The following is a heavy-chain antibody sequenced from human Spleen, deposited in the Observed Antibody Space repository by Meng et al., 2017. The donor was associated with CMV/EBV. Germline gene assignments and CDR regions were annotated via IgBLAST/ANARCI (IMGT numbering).Heavy chain of an antibody. CDR2: IYYSGST. CDR1: GGSISSGGYY. V-gene: IGHV4-31*03. Sequence: SETLSLTCTFSGGSISSGGYYWSWIRQHPGKGLEWIGYIYYSGSTYYNPSLKSRVTISVDTSKNQFSLKLRSVTAADTAVYYCARQDWNPNWFDPWGQGTLVTVSS. D-gene: IGHD1-1*01. J-gene: IGHJ5*02. CDR3: ARQDWNPNWFDP.